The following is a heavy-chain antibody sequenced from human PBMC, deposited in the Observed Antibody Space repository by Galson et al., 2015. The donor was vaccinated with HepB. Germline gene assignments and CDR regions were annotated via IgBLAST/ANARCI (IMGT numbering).Heavy chain of an antibody. D-gene: IGHD3-10*01. Sequence: SVKVSCKASGGTFSSYAISWVRQAPGQGLEWMGRIIPILGIANYAQKFQGRVTITADKSTSTAYMELSSLRSEDTAVYYCARDLKGSMVRGVIMPFLFDYWGQGTLVTVSS. V-gene: IGHV1-69*04. CDR3: ARDLKGSMVRGVIMPFLFDY. CDR2: IIPILGIA. J-gene: IGHJ4*02. CDR1: GGTFSSYA.